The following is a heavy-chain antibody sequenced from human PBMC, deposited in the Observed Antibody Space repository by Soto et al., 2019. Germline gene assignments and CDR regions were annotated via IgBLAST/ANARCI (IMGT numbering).Heavy chain of an antibody. CDR3: AGIGEDVYYGMDV. V-gene: IGHV4-4*07. Sequence: SETLSLTCSASGGSMRSYYWNWLRQPAGKGLEWIGRIYSRGDTNYNPSVKSRVTMSVDTSKNEFSLRLNSVTAADTAVYYCAGIGEDVYYGMDVWGQGTTVTVSS. D-gene: IGHD2-21*01. CDR1: GGSMRSYY. CDR2: IYSRGDT. J-gene: IGHJ6*02.